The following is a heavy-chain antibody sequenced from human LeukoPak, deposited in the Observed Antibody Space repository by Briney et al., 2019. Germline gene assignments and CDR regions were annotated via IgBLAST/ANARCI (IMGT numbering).Heavy chain of an antibody. CDR1: GYTFTGYY. J-gene: IGHJ5*02. Sequence: ASVKVSCKASGYTFTGYYMNWVRQAPGQGLEWMGWINSDSGFTKYAQKFQGRVTMTGDTSITTVYMDLTRLTSDDTAVYYCARNFDMKGFDPWGQGTLVTVSS. CDR3: ARNFDMKGFDP. D-gene: IGHD3-9*01. CDR2: INSDSGFT. V-gene: IGHV1-2*02.